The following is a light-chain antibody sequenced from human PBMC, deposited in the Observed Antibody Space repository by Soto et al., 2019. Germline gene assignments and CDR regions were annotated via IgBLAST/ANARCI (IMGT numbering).Light chain of an antibody. CDR1: ESLTSY. CDR3: QHYKMYSPWT. Sequence: DFQMTQSPSSVSASVGDRVTITFRVTESLTSYLGWYQQKPGQAPRLLMYGASSRATGIPERFSGSGSGTEFTLTISSLQPDDFETYYCQHYKMYSPWTFGQGTKVDI. CDR2: GAS. V-gene: IGKV1-5*01. J-gene: IGKJ1*01.